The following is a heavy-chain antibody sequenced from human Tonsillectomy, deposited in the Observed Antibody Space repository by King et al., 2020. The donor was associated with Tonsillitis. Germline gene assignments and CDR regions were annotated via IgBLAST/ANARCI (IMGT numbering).Heavy chain of an antibody. V-gene: IGHV3-9*01. Sequence: VQLVESGGGLVQPGRSLRLSCAASGFTFDDYAMHWVRQAPGKGLEWVSGISWNSGSIDYADSVRGRFTFSRDNAKNSLYLQMNSLRADDTDLYYCAKDRQYRQPCPFGYFDHWGRGTLVTVSS. J-gene: IGHJ2*01. CDR2: ISWNSGSI. CDR3: AKDRQYRQPCPFGYFDH. CDR1: GFTFDDYA. D-gene: IGHD2-2*01.